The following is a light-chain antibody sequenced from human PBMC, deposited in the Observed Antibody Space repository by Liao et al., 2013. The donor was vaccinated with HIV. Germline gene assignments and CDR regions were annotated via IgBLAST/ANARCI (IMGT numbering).Light chain of an antibody. V-gene: IGLV3-1*01. CDR1: KLGEKY. J-gene: IGLJ1*01. Sequence: SYVVTQPPSVSVSPGQTATITCSGDKLGEKYASWYQQKPGQAPVLVIYYDTDRPSGIPERFSGSNSGNTATLTISGTQAMDEADYYCQAWDSSTAYVFGAGTKVTVL. CDR3: QAWDSSTAYV. CDR2: YDT.